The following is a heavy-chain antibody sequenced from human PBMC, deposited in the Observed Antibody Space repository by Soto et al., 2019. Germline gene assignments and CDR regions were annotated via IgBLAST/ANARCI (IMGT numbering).Heavy chain of an antibody. D-gene: IGHD2-15*01. Sequence: SGPTLVNPTQTLTLTCTFSGFSLSTSGVGVGWIRQPPGKALEWLALIYWDDDKRYSPSLKTRLSITKDTSKNQMVLTMTNMDLVDTGTYYCAHRKPSGGSFDYWGQGTLVTVSS. J-gene: IGHJ4*02. CDR3: AHRKPSGGSFDY. V-gene: IGHV2-5*02. CDR1: GFSLSTSGVG. CDR2: IYWDDDK.